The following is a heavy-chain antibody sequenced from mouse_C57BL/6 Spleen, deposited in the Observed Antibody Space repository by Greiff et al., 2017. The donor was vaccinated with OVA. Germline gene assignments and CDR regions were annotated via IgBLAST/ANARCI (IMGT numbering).Heavy chain of an antibody. CDR3: ARRESNYGEYYAMDY. V-gene: IGHV14-2*01. CDR1: GFNIKDYY. D-gene: IGHD2-5*01. J-gene: IGHJ4*01. CDR2: IDPEDGET. Sequence: DVKLVESGAELVKPGASVKLSCTASGFNIKDYYMHWVKQRTEQGLEWIGRIDPEDGETKYAPKFQGKATITADTSSNTAYLQLSSLTSEDTAVYYCARRESNYGEYYAMDYWGQGTSVTVSS.